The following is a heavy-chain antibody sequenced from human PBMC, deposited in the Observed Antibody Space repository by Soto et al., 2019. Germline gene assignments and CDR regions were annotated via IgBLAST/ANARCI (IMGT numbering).Heavy chain of an antibody. CDR2: ISGSGTTI. CDR3: ARRIAVAGTLAWFDP. J-gene: IGHJ5*02. V-gene: IGHV3-11*01. CDR1: GFTFSEYY. Sequence: GGSLRLSCAASGFTFSEYYMSWIRQAPGKGLEWLSYISGSGTTINYADSVKGRFTISRDNAKNSLYLQMNSLRAEDTAVYYCARRIAVAGTLAWFDPRGQGTLVTVSS. D-gene: IGHD6-19*01.